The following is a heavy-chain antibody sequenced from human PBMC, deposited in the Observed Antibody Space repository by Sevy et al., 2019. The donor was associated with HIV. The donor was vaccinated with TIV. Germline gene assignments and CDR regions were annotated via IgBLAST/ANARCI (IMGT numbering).Heavy chain of an antibody. D-gene: IGHD1-20*01. Sequence: SETLSLTCTVSGGSISSTNYYWGWIRQPPGKGLEWIGSSYYRGNTNYNPSLTSPVTISVATSKNQFSLKLTSVTAAEKAVYYCARRYIWHDGWFDPWGQGTLVTVSS. CDR2: SYYRGNT. CDR1: GGSISSTNYY. J-gene: IGHJ5*02. V-gene: IGHV4-39*01. CDR3: ARRYIWHDGWFDP.